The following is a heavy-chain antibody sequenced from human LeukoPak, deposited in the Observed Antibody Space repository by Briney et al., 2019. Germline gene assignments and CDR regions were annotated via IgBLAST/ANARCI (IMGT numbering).Heavy chain of an antibody. CDR2: ISWNSGSI. V-gene: IGHV3-9*01. J-gene: IGHJ3*02. D-gene: IGHD1-7*01. Sequence: GGSLRLXCXXXXXXFDDXAMHWVRQAPGKGLEWVSGISWNSGSIGYADSVKGRFTISRDSAKNTLYLQMNSLRAEDTAEYYCATGNYHAFDIWGQGTTVAVSS. CDR1: XXXFDDXA. CDR3: ATGNYHAFDI.